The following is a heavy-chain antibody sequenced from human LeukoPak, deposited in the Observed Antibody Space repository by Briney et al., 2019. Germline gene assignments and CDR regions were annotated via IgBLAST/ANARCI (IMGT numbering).Heavy chain of an antibody. D-gene: IGHD3-22*01. J-gene: IGHJ4*02. CDR3: AREVSEGFDF. CDR2: FGTRSTSI. CDR1: GFTFSGYS. Sequence: GGSLRLSCTASGFTFSGYSMSWIRQAPGKGLEWVSSFGTRSTSIYHAGSVKGRFAISRDNAKNSLYLQMNSLRAEDTALYYCAREVSEGFDFWGQGTLVTVSS. V-gene: IGHV3-21*01.